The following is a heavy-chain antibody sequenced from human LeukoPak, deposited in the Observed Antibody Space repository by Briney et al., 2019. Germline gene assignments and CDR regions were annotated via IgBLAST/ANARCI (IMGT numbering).Heavy chain of an antibody. V-gene: IGHV3-30*18. Sequence: GRSLRLSCAASGFTFSSYGMHWVRQAPGKGLDWVAVISFDGSNKYYADSVKGRFTVSRDKAKNSLYLQMDSLRDEDTAVYYCANAEGGSSGYYVYWGQGTLVTVSS. CDR1: GFTFSSYG. D-gene: IGHD6-19*01. CDR2: ISFDGSNK. CDR3: ANAEGGSSGYYVY. J-gene: IGHJ4*02.